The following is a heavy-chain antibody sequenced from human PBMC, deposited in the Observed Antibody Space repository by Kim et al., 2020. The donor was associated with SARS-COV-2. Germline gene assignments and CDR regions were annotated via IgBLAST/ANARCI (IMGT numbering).Heavy chain of an antibody. Sequence: SETLSLTCTVSGGSISSGGYYWSWIRQHPGKGLEWIGYIYYSGSTYYNPSLKSRVTISVDTSKNQFSLKPSSVTAADTAVYHCVRDEGYYYYYGMDVWGKANTVTDSS. CDR1: GGSISSGGYY. CDR3: VRDEGYYYYYGMDV. J-gene: IGHJ6*04. CDR2: IYYSGST. V-gene: IGHV4-31*03.